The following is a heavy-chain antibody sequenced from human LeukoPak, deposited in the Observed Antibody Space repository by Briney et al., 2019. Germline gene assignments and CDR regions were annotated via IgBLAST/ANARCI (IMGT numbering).Heavy chain of an antibody. CDR3: GSHSPLDP. CDR2: IYYSGTT. V-gene: IGHV4-39*01. Sequence: TSETLSLTCTVSGGSISSSSYYWGWIRQPPGKGLEWIGSIYYSGTTYYNPSLKSRVSISVDTSKDQFSLRLSSVTAADTAVYHCGSHSPLDPWGRGTLVTVSS. CDR1: GGSISSSSYY. J-gene: IGHJ5*02.